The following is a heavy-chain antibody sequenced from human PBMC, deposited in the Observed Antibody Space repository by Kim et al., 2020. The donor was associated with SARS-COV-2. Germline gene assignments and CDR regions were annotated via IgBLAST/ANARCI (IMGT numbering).Heavy chain of an antibody. CDR3: ARVETLERRRHDAFDI. D-gene: IGHD1-1*01. V-gene: IGHV4-39*07. CDR2: IYYSGST. Sequence: SETLSLTCTVSGGSISSSSYYWGWIRQPPGKGLEWIGSIYYSGSTYYNPSLKSRVTISVDTSKNQFSLKLSSVTAADTAVYYCARVETLERRRHDAFDIWGQGTMVTVSS. CDR1: GGSISSSSYY. J-gene: IGHJ3*02.